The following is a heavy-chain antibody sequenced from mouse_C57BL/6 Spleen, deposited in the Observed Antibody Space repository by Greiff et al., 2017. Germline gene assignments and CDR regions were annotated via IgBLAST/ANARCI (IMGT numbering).Heavy chain of an antibody. CDR1: GYTFTSYW. D-gene: IGHD2-5*01. V-gene: IGHV1-64*01. Sequence: QVQLQQPGAELVKPGASVKLSCKASGYTFTSYWMHWVKQRPGQGLEWIGMIHPNSGSTNYNEKFKSKDTLTVDKSSSTAYMQLISLTSEDSAVSYCARGDYSNYSWFAYWGQGTLVTVSA. CDR3: ARGDYSNYSWFAY. CDR2: IHPNSGST. J-gene: IGHJ3*01.